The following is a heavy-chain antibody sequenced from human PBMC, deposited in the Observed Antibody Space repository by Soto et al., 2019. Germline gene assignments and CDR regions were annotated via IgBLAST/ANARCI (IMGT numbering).Heavy chain of an antibody. V-gene: IGHV3-74*01. CDR2: INSDGSST. D-gene: IGHD6-19*01. CDR1: RFTFSCYG. J-gene: IGHJ4*02. CDR3: ERDPQWLAPDY. Sequence: XGSLRLTSAASRFTFSCYGMHWVRQAPGKGLVWVSRINSDGSSTSYADSVKGRFTISRDNAKNTLYLQMNSLRAEDTAVYYCERDPQWLAPDYWGQGTLVTVSS.